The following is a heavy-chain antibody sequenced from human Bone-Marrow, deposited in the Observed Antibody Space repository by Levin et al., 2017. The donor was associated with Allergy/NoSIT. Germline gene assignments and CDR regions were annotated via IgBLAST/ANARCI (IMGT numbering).Heavy chain of an antibody. CDR3: ATGLYFYGSGFYYAMDV. CDR2: LYYSGST. Sequence: PSETLSLTCTVSGGSISSTKYYWGWVRQPPGKGLEWIGTLYYSGSTDYNPSLKSRATISLETSKRQFFLRLTSVTAADTAVYYCATGLYFYGSGFYYAMDVWGQGTTVTVFS. CDR1: GGSISSTKYY. V-gene: IGHV4-39*07. D-gene: IGHD3-10*01. J-gene: IGHJ6*02.